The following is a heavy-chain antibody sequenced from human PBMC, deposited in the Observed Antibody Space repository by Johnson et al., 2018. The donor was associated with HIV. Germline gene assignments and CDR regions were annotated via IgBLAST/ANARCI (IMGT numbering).Heavy chain of an antibody. J-gene: IGHJ3*02. CDR2: ISYDGSNK. Sequence: QVQLVESGGGVVQPGRSLRLSCAASGFTFSSYAMHWVRQAPGKGLEWVAVISYDGSNKYYADSVKGRFTISRDNSKNTLYLQMNSLIAEDTAVYYCASGQNAFDIWGQGTMVTVSS. CDR3: ASGQNAFDI. CDR1: GFTFSSYA. V-gene: IGHV3-30-3*01.